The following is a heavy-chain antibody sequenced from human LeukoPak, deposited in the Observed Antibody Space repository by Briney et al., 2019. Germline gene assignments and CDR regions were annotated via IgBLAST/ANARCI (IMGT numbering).Heavy chain of an antibody. CDR2: ISGSGGRT. CDR3: AKDLQQWLATREDAFDI. D-gene: IGHD6-19*01. Sequence: GVSLRLFCAASGFTLRSYAMSWVRQAPGKGLEWVSAISGSGGRTYYGDSVKGRFTISRDNSKNTLYLQMNSLRAEDTAVYYCAKDLQQWLATREDAFDIWGQGTMVTVSS. CDR1: GFTLRSYA. J-gene: IGHJ3*02. V-gene: IGHV3-23*01.